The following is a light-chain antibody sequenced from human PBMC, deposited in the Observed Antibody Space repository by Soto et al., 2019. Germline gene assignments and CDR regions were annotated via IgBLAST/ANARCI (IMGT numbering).Light chain of an antibody. J-gene: IGLJ3*02. CDR2: EVS. Sequence: QSALTQPASVSGSPGQPITISCTGTSSDVGSYNYVSWYQHPPGKAPKLMIYEVSNRPSGVSNRFSGSKSGNTASLTISGLQAEDEADYYCSSYTSSSTWVFGGGTKLTVL. CDR1: SSDVGSYNY. CDR3: SSYTSSSTWV. V-gene: IGLV2-14*01.